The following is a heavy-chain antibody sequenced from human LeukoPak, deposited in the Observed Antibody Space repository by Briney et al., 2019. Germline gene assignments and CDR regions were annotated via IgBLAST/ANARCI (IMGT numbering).Heavy chain of an antibody. CDR1: GFTFSSYA. CDR2: ISGSGGST. V-gene: IGHV3-23*01. CDR3: AKLTTSDPSEWSGYYWVYFDY. Sequence: PGGSLRLSCAASGFTFSSYAMSWVRQVPGKGLEWVSAISGSGGSTYYADSVKGRFTISRDNSKNTLYLQMNSLRAEDTAVYYCAKLTTSDPSEWSGYYWVYFDYWGQGTLVTVSS. D-gene: IGHD3-3*01. J-gene: IGHJ4*02.